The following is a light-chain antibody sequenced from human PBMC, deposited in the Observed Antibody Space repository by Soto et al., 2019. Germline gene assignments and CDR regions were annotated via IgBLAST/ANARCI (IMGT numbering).Light chain of an antibody. CDR2: GAS. CDR3: QQLET. J-gene: IGKJ1*01. V-gene: IGKV3-20*01. Sequence: EIVLTQSPGTLSLSPVEIAALSCRASQSVSNNYLAWYQQKPGQAPRLLIYGASNRATGIPDRFSGSGSGTDFTLTISRLEPEDFAVYYCQQLETFGQGTKVDIK. CDR1: QSVSNNY.